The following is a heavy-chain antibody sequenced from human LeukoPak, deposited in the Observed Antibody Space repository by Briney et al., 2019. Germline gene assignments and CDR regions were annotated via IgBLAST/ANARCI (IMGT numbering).Heavy chain of an antibody. Sequence: PSETLSLTCTVSGGSISSYYWSWIRQPPGKGLEWIGYIYYSGSTNYSPSLKSRVTISVDTSKNQFSLKLSSVTAADTAVYYCARDTVGADYWGQGTLVTVSS. J-gene: IGHJ4*02. CDR1: GGSISSYY. D-gene: IGHD1-26*01. CDR3: ARDTVGADY. CDR2: IYYSGST. V-gene: IGHV4-59*01.